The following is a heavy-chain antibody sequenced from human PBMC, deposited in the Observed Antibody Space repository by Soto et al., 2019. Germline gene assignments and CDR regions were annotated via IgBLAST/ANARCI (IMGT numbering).Heavy chain of an antibody. D-gene: IGHD4-4*01. CDR2: IYHSGST. CDR1: GGSISSGAFS. Sequence: TSETLSLTGTFSGGSISSGAFSWSWIRQPPGRGLEWNGYIYHSGSTYYIPSLRSRVAISMDRAKNQFSLHLSSVTAEDTAVYFCARVRYSDNWHGLIDFWGLGTLVTVSS. CDR3: ARVRYSDNWHGLIDF. V-gene: IGHV4-30-2*01. J-gene: IGHJ4*02.